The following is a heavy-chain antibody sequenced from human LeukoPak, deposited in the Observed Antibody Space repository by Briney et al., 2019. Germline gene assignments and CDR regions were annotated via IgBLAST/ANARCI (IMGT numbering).Heavy chain of an antibody. D-gene: IGHD6-6*01. J-gene: IGHJ4*02. CDR2: IYPSDSDT. Sequence: GESLKISFKGSGYSFTSYWIAWVRQMPGKGLEWMGIIYPSDSDTKYSPSFQGQVTISADKSISTAYLQWSSLKASDAAIYYCARSNYFDYWGQGTLVTVSS. V-gene: IGHV5-51*01. CDR1: GYSFTSYW. CDR3: ARSNYFDY.